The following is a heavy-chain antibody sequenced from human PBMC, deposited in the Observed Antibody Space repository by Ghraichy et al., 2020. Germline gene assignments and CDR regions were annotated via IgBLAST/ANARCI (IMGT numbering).Heavy chain of an antibody. V-gene: IGHV1-46*01. J-gene: IGHJ5*02. D-gene: IGHD1-26*01. CDR1: GYTFTSYY. CDR3: ARGSSDYSGRPLNWFDP. CDR2: INPSGGST. Sequence: ASVKVSCKASGYTFTSYYMHWVRQAPGQGLEWMGIINPSGGSTSYAQKFQGRVTMTRDTSTSTVYMELSSLRSEDTAVYYCARGSSDYSGRPLNWFDPWGQGTLVTVSS.